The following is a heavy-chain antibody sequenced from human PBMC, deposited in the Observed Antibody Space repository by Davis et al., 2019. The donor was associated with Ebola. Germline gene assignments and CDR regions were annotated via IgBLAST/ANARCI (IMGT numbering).Heavy chain of an antibody. CDR2: IYSGGST. CDR1: GFTVSSNY. J-gene: IGHJ4*02. Sequence: GESLKISCAASGFTVSSNYMSWVRQAPGKGLEWVSVIYSGGSTYYADSVKGRFTISRDNSKNTLYLQMNSLRAEDTAVYYCARAHLLSPDYWGQGTLVTVSS. CDR3: ARAHLLSPDY. D-gene: IGHD2-2*01. V-gene: IGHV3-66*01.